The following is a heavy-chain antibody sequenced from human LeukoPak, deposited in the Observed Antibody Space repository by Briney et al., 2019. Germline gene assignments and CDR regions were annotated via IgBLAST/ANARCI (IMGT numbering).Heavy chain of an antibody. CDR2: IYYSGST. Sequence: SETLSLTCTVSGGSIFSYYWSWFRQPPGKGLEWMGYIYYSGSTNYNPSLKSRVTISVDTSKNKFSLKLSSVTAADTAVYFCARHRYNSGWYPLFDYWGQGTLVTVSS. V-gene: IGHV4-59*08. CDR1: GGSIFSYY. D-gene: IGHD6-19*01. J-gene: IGHJ4*02. CDR3: ARHRYNSGWYPLFDY.